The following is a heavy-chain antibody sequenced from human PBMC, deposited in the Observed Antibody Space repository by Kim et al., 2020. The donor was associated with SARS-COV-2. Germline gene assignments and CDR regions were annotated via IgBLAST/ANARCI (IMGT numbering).Heavy chain of an antibody. V-gene: IGHV1-18*01. CDR3: ARVRIQLWALMDV. D-gene: IGHD5-18*01. J-gene: IGHJ6*02. Sequence: YGQKLQGRVTMTTDTSTSTAYMELRSLRSDDTAVYYCARVRIQLWALMDVWGQGTTVTVSS.